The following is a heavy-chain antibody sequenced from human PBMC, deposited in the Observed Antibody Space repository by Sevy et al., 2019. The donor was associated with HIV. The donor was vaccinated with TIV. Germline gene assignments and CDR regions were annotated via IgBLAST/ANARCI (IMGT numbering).Heavy chain of an antibody. CDR2: IGPYNGNI. CDR1: GYTFDSYG. J-gene: IGHJ5*02. Sequence: ASVKVSCKASGYTFDSYGISWVRQAPGQGLEYMGWIGPYNGNIKYARNIQDRVTMTTDSSTSTAYMELSSLRSDDTAVYFCARISTPRGKFNWFDPWGQGTLVTVSS. V-gene: IGHV1-18*01. CDR3: ARISTPRGKFNWFDP. D-gene: IGHD3-10*01.